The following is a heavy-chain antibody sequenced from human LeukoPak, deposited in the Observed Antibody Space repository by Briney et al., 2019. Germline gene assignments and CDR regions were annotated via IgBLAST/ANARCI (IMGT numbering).Heavy chain of an antibody. V-gene: IGHV4-4*07. CDR1: GGSMSRYY. D-gene: IGHD6-13*01. J-gene: IGHJ4*02. CDR2: ISPSGDT. CDR3: ARSISWYSYFDC. Sequence: SETLSLTCTVSGGSMSRYYLTWIRQPAGKGLEWIGRISPSGDTNYNPSLKSRVTMSVDTSNNLFSLNLTAVTAAGTAVYYCARSISWYSYFDCWGQGALVTVSS.